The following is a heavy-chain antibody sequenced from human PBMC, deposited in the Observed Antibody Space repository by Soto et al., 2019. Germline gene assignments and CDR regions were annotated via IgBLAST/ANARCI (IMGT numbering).Heavy chain of an antibody. V-gene: IGHV3-21*01. Sequence: GGSLRLSCASSGFTFSRYSMNLVRQAPGKGLEWVSSISSTTNYIYYADSMKGRFTVSRDNAKNSVYLDMNSLSAEDTAVYYCARESEDLTSNFDYWGQGTLVTVSS. CDR3: ARESEDLTSNFDY. CDR1: GFTFSRYS. CDR2: ISSTTNYI. J-gene: IGHJ4*02.